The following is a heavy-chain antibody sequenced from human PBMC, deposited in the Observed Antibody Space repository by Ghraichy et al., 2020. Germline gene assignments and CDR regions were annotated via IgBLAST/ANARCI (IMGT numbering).Heavy chain of an antibody. CDR2: ISRDSGVL. D-gene: IGHD5-18*01. J-gene: IGHJ4*02. V-gene: IGHV3-9*01. Sequence: GGSLRLSCAASGSTLDNHPMHWVRHAPGQGLEWVSGISRDSGVLAYTDSVKGRFTISRDNAKNSLHLQMNSLRTEDTAMYYCAKSAFSSGLSYFDYWGQGALVTVSS. CDR3: AKSAFSSGLSYFDY. CDR1: GSTLDNHP.